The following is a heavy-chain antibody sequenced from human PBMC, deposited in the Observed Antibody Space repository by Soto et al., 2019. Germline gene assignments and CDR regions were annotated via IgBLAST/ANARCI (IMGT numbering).Heavy chain of an antibody. Sequence: EVQLLESGGGLVQPGGSLRLSCAASGFTFNTYAMSWVRQAPGKGLEWVSAIGSDGTAIQYAEPVKGRFTISKDNAKNALYLQMNSLRAEDTAIYYCGKGSPMKAFDRWGQGTLVTVSS. J-gene: IGHJ4*02. CDR1: GFTFNTYA. CDR3: GKGSPMKAFDR. CDR2: IGSDGTAI. V-gene: IGHV3-23*05.